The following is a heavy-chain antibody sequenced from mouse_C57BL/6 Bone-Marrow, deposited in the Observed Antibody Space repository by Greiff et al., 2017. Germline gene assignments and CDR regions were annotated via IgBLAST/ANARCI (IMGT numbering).Heavy chain of an antibody. V-gene: IGHV1-76*01. J-gene: IGHJ2*01. D-gene: IGHD4-1*01. CDR3: ARRDWVFYYFDD. Sequence: VQLQQSGAELVRPGASVKLSCKASGYTFTDYYINWVKQRPGQGLEWIARIYPGSGNTYYNEKFKGKATLTAEKSSSHAYMQLSSLTSEDSAVYFCARRDWVFYYFDDWGQGTTLTVSS. CDR2: IYPGSGNT. CDR1: GYTFTDYY.